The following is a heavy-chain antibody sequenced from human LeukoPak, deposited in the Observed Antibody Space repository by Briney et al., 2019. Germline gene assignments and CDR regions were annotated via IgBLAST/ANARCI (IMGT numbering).Heavy chain of an antibody. V-gene: IGHV4-34*01. D-gene: IGHD2-15*01. CDR2: INHSGST. CDR3: ARLRVYCSGGTCNPNDYYYGMDV. Sequence: PSETLSLTCAVYGGSFSGYYWSWIRQPPGKGLEWIGEINHSGSTNYNPALKSRVTISVDTSKNQISLKLSSVTAADTAVYYCARLRVYCSGGTCNPNDYYYGMDVWGQGTTVTVSS. J-gene: IGHJ6*02. CDR1: GGSFSGYY.